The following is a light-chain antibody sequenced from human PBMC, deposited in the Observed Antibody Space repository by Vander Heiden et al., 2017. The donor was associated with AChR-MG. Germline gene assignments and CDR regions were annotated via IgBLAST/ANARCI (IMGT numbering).Light chain of an antibody. CDR3: QHRRA. Sequence: EIVLTQSPATLSLSPGDRATLSCRTSQSVGSFLAWYQQKPGQAPRLLMSVASNRATGIPARFSGSGSGTDFTLTISSLEPEDFAVYYCQHRRAFGQGTRLEIK. CDR1: QSVGSF. CDR2: VAS. V-gene: IGKV3-11*01. J-gene: IGKJ5*01.